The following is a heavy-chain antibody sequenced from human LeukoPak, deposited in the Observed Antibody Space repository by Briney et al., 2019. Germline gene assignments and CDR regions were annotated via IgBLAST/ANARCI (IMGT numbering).Heavy chain of an antibody. D-gene: IGHD2-15*01. Sequence: PSETLSLTCTVSGGSVSSDNYHWSWIRQPPGKGLEWIGYISYSGSTNCNPSLKSRVTISVDTSKNQVSLRLSSVTVADTAVYYCATRPPGGSCIPYFDYWGQGTLVTVSS. CDR3: ATRPPGGSCIPYFDY. CDR1: GGSVSSDNYH. J-gene: IGHJ4*02. V-gene: IGHV4-61*01. CDR2: ISYSGST.